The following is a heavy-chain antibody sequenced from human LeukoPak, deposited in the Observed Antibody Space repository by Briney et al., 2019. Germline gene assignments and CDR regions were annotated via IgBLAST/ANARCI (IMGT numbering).Heavy chain of an antibody. CDR3: ARAGAVVDNWFDP. D-gene: IGHD2-15*01. CDR2: INPNSGGT. J-gene: IGHJ5*02. CDR1: GYTFTGYY. V-gene: IGHV1-2*02. Sequence: ASVKVSCKASGYTFTGYYMHWVRQAPGQGLEWMGWINPNSGGTNYAQKFQGRVTMTRDTSISTAYMELSRLTSDDTAVYYCARAGAVVDNWFDPWDQGTLVTVSS.